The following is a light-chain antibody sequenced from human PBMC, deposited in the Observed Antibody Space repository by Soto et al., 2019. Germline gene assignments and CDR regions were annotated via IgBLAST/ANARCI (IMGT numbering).Light chain of an antibody. V-gene: IGKV3-15*01. CDR1: QTISRN. CDR3: QQYDNWPPLT. CDR2: GAS. Sequence: EVVMPQSPATLSVSPGERATLSCRASQTISRNIAWYQQKPGQAPRLLIHGASTRATGIPARFSGSGSGTEFTLTISSLQSEDFALYYCQQYDNWPPLTFGGGTKVEIK. J-gene: IGKJ4*01.